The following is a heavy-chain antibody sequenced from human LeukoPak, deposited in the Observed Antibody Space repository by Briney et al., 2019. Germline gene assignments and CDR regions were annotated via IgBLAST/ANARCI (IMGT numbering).Heavy chain of an antibody. D-gene: IGHD3-22*01. Sequence: SETLSLTCTVSGGSISSSSYYWSWIRQPPGKGLEWIGYIYDSGSTNYNPSLKSRVTISVDTSKNQFSLKLSSVTAADTAVYFCACLTTAEAFDIWGQGTMVTVSS. CDR2: IYDSGST. CDR3: ACLTTAEAFDI. CDR1: GGSISSSSYY. V-gene: IGHV4-61*01. J-gene: IGHJ3*02.